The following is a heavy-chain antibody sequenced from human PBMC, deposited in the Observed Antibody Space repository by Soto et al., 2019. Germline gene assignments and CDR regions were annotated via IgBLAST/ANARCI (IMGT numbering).Heavy chain of an antibody. CDR1: GFTFSSYA. Sequence: GGSLRLSCAASGFTFSSYAMHWVRQAPGKGLEWVAVISYDGSNKYYADSVKGRFTISRDNSKNTLYLQMNSLRAEDTAVYYCARTYGDYTYYYYGMDVWGQGTRVTVSS. D-gene: IGHD4-17*01. CDR2: ISYDGSNK. J-gene: IGHJ6*02. V-gene: IGHV3-30-3*01. CDR3: ARTYGDYTYYYYGMDV.